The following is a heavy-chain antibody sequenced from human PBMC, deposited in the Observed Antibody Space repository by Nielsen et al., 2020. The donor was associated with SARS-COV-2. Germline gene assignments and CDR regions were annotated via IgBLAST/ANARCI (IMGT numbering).Heavy chain of an antibody. CDR1: GFSFSRFA. V-gene: IGHV3-23*01. CDR2: IRGIDGSGRT. Sequence: GESLKISCAASGFSFSRFAMNWVRQAPGKGLEWVAGIRGIDGSGRTYYADSVMGRFTISRDNSKKTLSLQMNSLRGDDTAVYYCAKAGWLIAGFDNWGQGALVTVSS. D-gene: IGHD6-13*01. J-gene: IGHJ4*02. CDR3: AKAGWLIAGFDN.